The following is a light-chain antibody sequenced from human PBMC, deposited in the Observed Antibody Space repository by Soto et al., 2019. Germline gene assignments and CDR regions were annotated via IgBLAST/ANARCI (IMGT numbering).Light chain of an antibody. CDR1: QSISSY. CDR2: AAS. CDR3: EQCYSTPWT. V-gene: IGKV1-39*01. Sequence: DIQMTQSPSSLSASVGDRVTITCRASQSISSYLNWYQQKPGKAPKLLIYAASSFQSGVPSRFSGSGSGTDFTLTISSLQPEDFATYYCEQCYSTPWTFGQSTKVEIK. J-gene: IGKJ1*01.